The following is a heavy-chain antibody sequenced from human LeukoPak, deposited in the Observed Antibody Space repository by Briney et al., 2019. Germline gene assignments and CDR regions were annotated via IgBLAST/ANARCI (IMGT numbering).Heavy chain of an antibody. V-gene: IGHV7-4-1*02. CDR1: GYSFTSYT. Sequence: ASVKVSCKASGYSFTSYTMSWVRQVPGHGLEWMGWINTNTENPTYAQGFTGRFVFSLDTSVSTAYLQISSLKAEDTAVYYCARTFATPLPGGSLQYLVYYFDYWGQGTLVTVSS. D-gene: IGHD2/OR15-2a*01. J-gene: IGHJ4*02. CDR2: INTNTENP. CDR3: ARTFATPLPGGSLQYLVYYFDY.